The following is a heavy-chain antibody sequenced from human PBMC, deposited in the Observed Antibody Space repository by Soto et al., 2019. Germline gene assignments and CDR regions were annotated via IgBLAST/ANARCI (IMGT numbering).Heavy chain of an antibody. Sequence: SETLSLTCTVSGGSISSGPYYWSWIPQPPGKGLEWIGYISHRGSSQSNPSLKSRVTISTDTSKNQFSLELRSVTAADTAVYYCARDLLDTTVDYYFDSWGPGRLVTVSS. CDR2: ISHRGSS. CDR3: ARDLLDTTVDYYFDS. J-gene: IGHJ4*02. V-gene: IGHV4-30-4*08. CDR1: GGSISSGPYY. D-gene: IGHD4-17*01.